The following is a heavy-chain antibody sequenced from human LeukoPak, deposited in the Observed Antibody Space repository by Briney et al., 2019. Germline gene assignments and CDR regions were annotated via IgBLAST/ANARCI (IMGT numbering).Heavy chain of an antibody. Sequence: ASVKVSCKASGYTFTGYYMHWVRQAPGQGLEWMGWINPNSGGTNYAQKFQGWVTMTRDTSISTAYMKLSRLRSDDTAVYYCARAHVVVVAASHLWLYGMDVWGQGTTVTVSS. CDR2: INPNSGGT. CDR1: GYTFTGYY. D-gene: IGHD2-15*01. CDR3: ARAHVVVVAASHLWLYGMDV. J-gene: IGHJ6*02. V-gene: IGHV1-2*04.